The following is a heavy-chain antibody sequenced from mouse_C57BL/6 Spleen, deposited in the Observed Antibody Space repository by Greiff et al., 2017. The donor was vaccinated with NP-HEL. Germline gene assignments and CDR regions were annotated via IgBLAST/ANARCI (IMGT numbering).Heavy chain of an antibody. CDR2: IDPEDGET. CDR1: GFNIKDYY. J-gene: IGHJ3*01. V-gene: IGHV14-2*01. D-gene: IGHD2-1*01. Sequence: EVQLQQSGAELVKPGASVKLSCTASGFNIKDYYMHWVKQRTEQGLAWIGRIDPEDGETKYAPKFQGKATITADTSSNTAYLQLSSLTSEDTAVYYCARPLYYGTSPWFAYWGQGTLVTVSA. CDR3: ARPLYYGTSPWFAY.